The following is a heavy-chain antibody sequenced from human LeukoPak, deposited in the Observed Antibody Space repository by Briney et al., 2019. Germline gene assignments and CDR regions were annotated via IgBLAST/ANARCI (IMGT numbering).Heavy chain of an antibody. CDR2: IYYSGST. Sequence: SETLSLTCTVSGGSISSSSYYWGWIRQPPGKGLEWIGSIYYSGSTYYNPSLKSRVTISVDTSKNQSSLKLSSVTAADTAVYYCARRRYYDSSGSPGWAFDIWGQGTMVTVSS. D-gene: IGHD3-22*01. V-gene: IGHV4-39*01. CDR1: GGSISSSSYY. CDR3: ARRRYYDSSGSPGWAFDI. J-gene: IGHJ3*02.